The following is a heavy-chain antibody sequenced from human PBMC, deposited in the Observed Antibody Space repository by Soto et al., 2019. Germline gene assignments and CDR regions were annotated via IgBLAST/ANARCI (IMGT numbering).Heavy chain of an antibody. D-gene: IGHD6-6*01. CDR2: ISSSGSTI. CDR1: GFTFSSYE. V-gene: IGHV3-48*03. J-gene: IGHJ4*02. CDR3: ERYSSSSGFDY. Sequence: GGSLRLSCAASGFTFSSYEMNWVRQAPGKGLEWVSYISSSGSTIYYADSVKGRFTISRDNAKNSLYLQMNSLRAEDTAVYYCERYSSSSGFDYWGQGTLVTVSS.